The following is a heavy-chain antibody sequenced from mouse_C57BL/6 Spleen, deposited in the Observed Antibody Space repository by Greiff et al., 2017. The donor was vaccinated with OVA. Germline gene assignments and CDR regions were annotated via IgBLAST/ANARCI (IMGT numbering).Heavy chain of an antibody. CDR2: INPNNGGT. Sequence: EVQLQESGPELVKPGASVKIPCKASGYTFTDYNMDWVKQSHGKSLEWIGDINPNNGGTIYNQKFKGKATLTVDKSSSTAYMELRSLTSEDTAVYYCARSRSNYDAMDYWGQGTSVTVSS. D-gene: IGHD2-5*01. J-gene: IGHJ4*01. CDR3: ARSRSNYDAMDY. V-gene: IGHV1-18*01. CDR1: GYTFTDYN.